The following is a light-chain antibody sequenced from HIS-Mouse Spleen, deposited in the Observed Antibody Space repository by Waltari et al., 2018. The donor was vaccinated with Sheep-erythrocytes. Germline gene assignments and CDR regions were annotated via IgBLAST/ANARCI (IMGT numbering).Light chain of an antibody. CDR2: SNN. CDR3: CSYAGSYTVV. CDR1: SSNIGSNP. J-gene: IGLJ2*01. V-gene: IGLV1-44*01. Sequence: QSVLTQPPSASGTPGQRVTISCSGSSSNIGSNPVNWYQQLPGTAPKLLIYSNNQRPPGVPDRFPGSKSGTSASLAISGLQSEDEADYYCCSYAGSYTVVFGGGTKLTVL.